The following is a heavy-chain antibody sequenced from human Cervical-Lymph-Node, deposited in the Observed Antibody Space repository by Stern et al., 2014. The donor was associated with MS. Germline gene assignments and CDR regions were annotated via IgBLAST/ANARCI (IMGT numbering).Heavy chain of an antibody. V-gene: IGHV3-21*01. J-gene: IGHJ4*02. Sequence: EVQLVESGGGLVKPGGSLRLSCAASGFPFSPYGRNWVRQAPGKGLEGVASISSGGSYIYYADSLKGRFTISRDNAKNSLYLQMNSLRAEDTAVYYCARGRGGNYRYYFDYWGQGTLVTVSS. CDR1: GFPFSPYG. CDR3: ARGRGGNYRYYFDY. D-gene: IGHD4-23*01. CDR2: ISSGGSYI.